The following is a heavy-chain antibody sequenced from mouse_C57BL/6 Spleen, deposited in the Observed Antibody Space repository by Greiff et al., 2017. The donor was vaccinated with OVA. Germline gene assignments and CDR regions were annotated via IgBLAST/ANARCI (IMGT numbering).Heavy chain of an antibody. CDR1: GFSFNTYA. J-gene: IGHJ1*03. CDR3: VSGTRWYFDV. V-gene: IGHV10-1*01. Sequence: GGGLVQPTGSLKLSCAASGFSFNTYAMNWVRQAPGKGLEWVARIRSKSNNYATYYADSVKDRFTISRDDSESMLYLQMNNLKTEDTAMYYCVSGTRWYFDVWGTGTTVTVSS. D-gene: IGHD4-1*01. CDR2: IRSKSNNYAT.